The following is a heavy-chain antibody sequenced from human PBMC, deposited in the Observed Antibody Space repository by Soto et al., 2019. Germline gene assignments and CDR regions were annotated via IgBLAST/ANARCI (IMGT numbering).Heavy chain of an antibody. CDR3: AVAAAGTSNFQH. D-gene: IGHD6-13*01. J-gene: IGHJ1*01. CDR1: GGSISSGGYY. V-gene: IGHV4-31*03. Sequence: SETLSLTCTVSGGSISSGGYYWSWIRQHPGKGLEWIGYIYYSGSTYYNPSLKSRVTTSVDTSKNQFSLKLSSVTAADTAVYYCAVAAAGTSNFQHWGQGTLVTVSS. CDR2: IYYSGST.